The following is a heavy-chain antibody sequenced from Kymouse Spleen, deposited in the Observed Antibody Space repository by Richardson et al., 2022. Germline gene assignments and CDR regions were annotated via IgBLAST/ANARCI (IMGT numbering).Heavy chain of an antibody. CDR1: GGSFSGYY. J-gene: IGHJ4*02. CDR3: ARGGITMVRGVMSYFDY. Sequence: QVQLQQWGAGLLKPSETLSLTCAVYGGSFSGYYWSWIRQPPGKGLEWIGEINHSGSTNYNPSLKSRVTISVDTSKNQFSLKLSSVTAADTAVYYCARGGITMVRGVMSYFDYWGQGTLVTVSS. V-gene: IGHV4-34*01. CDR2: INHSGST. D-gene: IGHD3-10*01.